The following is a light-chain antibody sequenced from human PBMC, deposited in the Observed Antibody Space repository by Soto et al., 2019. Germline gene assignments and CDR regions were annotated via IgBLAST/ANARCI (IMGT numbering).Light chain of an antibody. CDR2: DVS. CDR3: TSYIGSSTLVT. V-gene: IGLV2-14*03. CDR1: SSDIGTYNY. Sequence: QSVLTQPASVSGSPGQSITISCTGTSSDIGTYNYVSWYQHHPGKAPQLFIYDVSNRPSGVSNRFSGSKSGNTASLTISGLQAEDGADYYCTSYIGSSTLVTFGGGTKLTVL. J-gene: IGLJ2*01.